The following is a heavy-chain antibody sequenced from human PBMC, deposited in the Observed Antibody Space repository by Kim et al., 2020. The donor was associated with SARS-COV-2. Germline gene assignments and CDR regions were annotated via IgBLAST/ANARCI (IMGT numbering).Heavy chain of an antibody. D-gene: IGHD2-2*01. V-gene: IGHV4-59*08. Sequence: PCLKSGVTISVNTSKNQFSLKLSSVTAADTAVYYCARQSCSSTSCYSFDNWGQGTLVTVSS. J-gene: IGHJ4*02. CDR3: ARQSCSSTSCYSFDN.